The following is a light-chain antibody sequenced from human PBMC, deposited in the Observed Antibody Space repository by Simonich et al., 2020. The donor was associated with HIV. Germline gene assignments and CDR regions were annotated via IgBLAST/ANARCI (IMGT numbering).Light chain of an antibody. CDR3: QQYNSYSWT. V-gene: IGKV1-5*01. CDR1: QSISSW. J-gene: IGKJ1*01. Sequence: DIPMTQSPSTLSASVGDRVTITCRASQSISSWLAWYQQKPGKAPKLLIYTASTLESGVPSRFSGSGSGTDFTLTISSLQPEDFATYYCQQYNSYSWTFGQGTKVEIK. CDR2: TAS.